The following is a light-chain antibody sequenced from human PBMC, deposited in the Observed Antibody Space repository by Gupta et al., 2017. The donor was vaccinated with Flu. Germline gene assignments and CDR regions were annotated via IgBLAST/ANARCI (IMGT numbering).Light chain of an antibody. J-gene: IGKJ1*01. CDR1: QSISTC. CDR3: QQDSTYLWT. Sequence: DIQMTQSPSTLSASVGDRVTITCRASQSISTCLAWYQQRPGKAPKLLIYKASSLEGGVPSRFSGSGSGTEFTLTISGLQPDDFATYYCQQDSTYLWTFGQGTKVEIK. V-gene: IGKV1-5*03. CDR2: KAS.